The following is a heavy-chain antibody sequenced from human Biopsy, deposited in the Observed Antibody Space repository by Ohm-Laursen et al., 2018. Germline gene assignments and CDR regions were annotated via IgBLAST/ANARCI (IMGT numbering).Heavy chain of an antibody. CDR2: IYYTGST. J-gene: IGHJ5*02. V-gene: IGHV4-59*08. CDR3: ARHPTGFWFDP. CDR1: GGSISSYY. Sequence: PGTLSLTWTVSGGSISSYYWSWIRQPPGKGLEWIGYIYYTGSTNYNPSLKSRVTMSVDTSKNQFSLNLTSVTAADTAVYYCARHPTGFWFDPWGQGTLVIVSS.